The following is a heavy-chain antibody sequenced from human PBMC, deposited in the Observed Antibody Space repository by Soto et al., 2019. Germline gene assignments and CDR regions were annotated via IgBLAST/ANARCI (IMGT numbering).Heavy chain of an antibody. V-gene: IGHV3-23*01. Sequence: EVQLLESGGGLVQPGGSLKLSCAASGFTFSSNSMSWVRQAPGKCLEWVSGISGSGYSTYYANSVKGRFTTSRDNSKSTLYLQMNSLRAEDTAVYYCAKSRGDRWTTYYFDYWGQGTLVTVSS. CDR1: GFTFSSNS. CDR3: AKSRGDRWTTYYFDY. J-gene: IGHJ4*02. CDR2: ISGSGYST. D-gene: IGHD4-17*01.